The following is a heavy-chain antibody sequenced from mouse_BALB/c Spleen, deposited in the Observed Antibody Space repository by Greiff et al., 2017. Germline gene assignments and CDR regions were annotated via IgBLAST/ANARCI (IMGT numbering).Heavy chain of an antibody. V-gene: IGHV5-6*01. CDR3: TRQLLRFLDY. CDR1: GFTFSSYG. D-gene: IGHD1-1*01. CDR2: ISSGGSST. J-gene: IGHJ2*01. Sequence: EVKLQESGGDLVKPGGSLKLSCAASGFTFSSYGMSCVRQTPDQMLEWVATISSGGSSTYYPDSVKGRFTISRDNAKNTLYLQMSSLKSEDAAMYYCTRQLLRFLDYWGQGTTLTVAS.